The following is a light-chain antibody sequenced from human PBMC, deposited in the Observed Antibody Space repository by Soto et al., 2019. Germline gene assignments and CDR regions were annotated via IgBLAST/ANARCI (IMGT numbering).Light chain of an antibody. J-gene: IGKJ1*01. V-gene: IGKV1-5*01. CDR3: QQYNSYPWT. Sequence: DIQMTQSPSTLSASVGDRVTITCRASQSLSSWLAWYQQKPGKAPKLLIYDASSLESGVPSRFSGSGSGTEFTLTISRLQPDDFATYYCQQYNSYPWTFGQGTKVEIK. CDR1: QSLSSW. CDR2: DAS.